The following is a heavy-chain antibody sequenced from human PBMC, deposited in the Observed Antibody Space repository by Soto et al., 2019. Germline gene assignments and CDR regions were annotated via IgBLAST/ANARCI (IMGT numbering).Heavy chain of an antibody. CDR3: ARAGYGDYLLNYYYGMDV. CDR2: ISAYNGNT. V-gene: IGHV1-18*01. CDR1: GYTFTSYG. Sequence: QVPLVQSGAEVKKPGASVKVSCKASGYTFTSYGISWVRQAPGQGLEWMGWISAYNGNTNYAQKLQGRVTMTTDTSTSTDYMELRSLRSDDPAVYYCARAGYGDYLLNYYYGMDVWGQGTTVTVSS. D-gene: IGHD4-17*01. J-gene: IGHJ6*02.